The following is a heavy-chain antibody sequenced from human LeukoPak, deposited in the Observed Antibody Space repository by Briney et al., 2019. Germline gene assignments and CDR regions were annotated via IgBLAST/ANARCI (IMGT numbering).Heavy chain of an antibody. D-gene: IGHD3-16*01. J-gene: IGHJ5*02. Sequence: SETLSLTCTVSGGSISGYYWSWIRQPPGKGLEWIGYIYYSGSTNYNPSLKSRVTISVDTSKNQFSLNLTSVTAADTAVYYCARFTPQGYGWGGYNRFDPWGQGTLVTVSS. CDR1: GGSISGYY. CDR3: ARFTPQGYGWGGYNRFDP. V-gene: IGHV4-59*01. CDR2: IYYSGST.